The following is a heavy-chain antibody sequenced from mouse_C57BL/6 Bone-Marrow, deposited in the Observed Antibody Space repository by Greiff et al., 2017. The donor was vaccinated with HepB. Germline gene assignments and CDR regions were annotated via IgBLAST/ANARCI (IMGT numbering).Heavy chain of an antibody. CDR1: GYTFTSYW. Sequence: VQLQESGAELAKPGASVKLSCKASGYTFTSYWMHWVKQRPGQGLEWIGYINPSSGYTKYNQKFKAKATLTADKSSSTAYMQRSSLTYEDSAVYYCARSPRAGMDYGGQGTSVTVSS. J-gene: IGHJ4*01. CDR2: INPSSGYT. CDR3: ARSPRAGMDY. V-gene: IGHV1-7*01.